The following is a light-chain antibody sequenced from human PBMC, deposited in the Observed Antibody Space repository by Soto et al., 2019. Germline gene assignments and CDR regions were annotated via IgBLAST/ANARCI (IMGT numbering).Light chain of an antibody. V-gene: IGKV1-27*01. J-gene: IGKJ5*01. CDR1: QGITNH. CDR2: GAS. CDR3: QNYNSAPLQ. Sequence: DIQMTQSPSSLAASVGDRVTITCRASQGITNHLAWYQQTPGKVPKLLIYGASTLQSGVPSRFSGSGSGTDFTLTISSLQPEDVATYYCQNYNSAPLQFGQGTRLEI.